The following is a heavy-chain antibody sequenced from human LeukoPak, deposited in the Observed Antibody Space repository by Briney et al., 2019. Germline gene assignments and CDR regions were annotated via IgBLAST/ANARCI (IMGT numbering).Heavy chain of an antibody. CDR1: GFTFSSYW. V-gene: IGHV3-7*01. CDR3: ARRYFDWSDAFDI. J-gene: IGHJ3*02. Sequence: GGSLRLSCAASGFTFSSYWMSWVRQAPGKGLEWVANIKQGGSEKYYVDSVKGRFTISRDNAKNSLYLQMNSLRAEDTAVYYCARRYFDWSDAFDIWGQGTMVTVSS. D-gene: IGHD3-9*01. CDR2: IKQGGSEK.